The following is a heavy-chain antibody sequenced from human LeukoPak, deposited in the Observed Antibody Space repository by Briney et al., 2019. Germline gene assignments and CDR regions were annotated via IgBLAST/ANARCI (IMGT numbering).Heavy chain of an antibody. CDR1: VGSIRSASYC. V-gene: IGHV4-39*01. J-gene: IGHJ3*02. D-gene: IGHD1-26*01. Sequence: PSETLSLTCTVSVGSIRSASYCWGWIRQPPGEGLEWIGCICYSGSTYYNPYLKSRVTISVDTSKSKFSLRLSSVTAADTAVYYCARHFGYRGSDPDAFDIWGQGTMVTVSS. CDR3: ARHFGYRGSDPDAFDI. CDR2: ICYSGST.